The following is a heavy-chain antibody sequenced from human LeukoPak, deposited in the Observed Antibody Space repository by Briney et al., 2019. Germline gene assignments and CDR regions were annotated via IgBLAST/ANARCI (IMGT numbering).Heavy chain of an antibody. V-gene: IGHV1-2*02. CDR1: GYTFTGYY. Sequence: ASVKVSCKASGYTFTGYYMHWVRQAPGQGLEWMGWINPNSGGTNYAQKFQGRVTMTRDTSISTAYMELSRLRSDDTAVYYCARVPGGGQFDWLFLPQLGFDPWGQGTLVTVSS. CDR2: INPNSGGT. J-gene: IGHJ5*02. CDR3: ARVPGGGQFDWLFLPQLGFDP. D-gene: IGHD3-9*01.